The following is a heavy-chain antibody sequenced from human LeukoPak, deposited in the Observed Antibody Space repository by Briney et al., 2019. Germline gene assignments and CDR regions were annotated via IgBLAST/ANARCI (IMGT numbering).Heavy chain of an antibody. CDR1: GVSITLYY. V-gene: IGHV4-59*01. J-gene: IGHJ4*02. CDR2: ISNSGN. Sequence: WETLSLTCTVSGVSITLYYWTWIRQSPKKGLEWIGDISNSGNNYNPSLSSRLTISTDTSKNQFSLKLSSVTAADTAVYYCARDRVGSYDYWGQGSLVTVSS. CDR3: ARDRVGSYDY. D-gene: IGHD5-18*01.